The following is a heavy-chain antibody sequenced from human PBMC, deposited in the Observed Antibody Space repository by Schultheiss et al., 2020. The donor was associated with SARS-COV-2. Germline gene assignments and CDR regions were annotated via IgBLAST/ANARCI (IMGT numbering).Heavy chain of an antibody. CDR3: ARDRIPTVTTEANYYYYGMDV. J-gene: IGHJ6*02. CDR2: VYPSGST. Sequence: GSLRLSCAASGFTVSSNYMSWVRQAPGKGLEWIGRVYPSGSTNYNPSLKSRVTMSVDMSNNQFSLKLSSVTAADTAVYYCARDRIPTVTTEANYYYYGMDVWGQGTTVTVSS. D-gene: IGHD4-17*01. V-gene: IGHV4-4*07. CDR1: GFTVSSNY.